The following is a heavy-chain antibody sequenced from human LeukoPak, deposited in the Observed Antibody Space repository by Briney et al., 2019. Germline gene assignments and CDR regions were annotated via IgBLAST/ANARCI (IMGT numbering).Heavy chain of an antibody. J-gene: IGHJ5*02. CDR3: ARRGYCSRTSCYEYWFDP. Sequence: PSETLSLTCTVSGGSISSSSYYWGWLRQPPGKGLEWIGIIYYSGSTYYNPSLKSRLPISVDTSKNQFSLKQSSVPATDTAVYYGARRGYCSRTSCYEYWFDPWGQGTLVTVSS. V-gene: IGHV4-39*01. CDR2: IYYSGST. CDR1: GGSISSSSYY. D-gene: IGHD2-2*01.